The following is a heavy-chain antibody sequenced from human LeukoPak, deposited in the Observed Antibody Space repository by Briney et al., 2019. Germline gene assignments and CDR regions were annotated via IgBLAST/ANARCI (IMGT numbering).Heavy chain of an antibody. CDR1: GYTLTELS. J-gene: IGHJ6*02. Sequence: ASLKVSCKVSGYTLTELSMHWVRQAPGKGLEWMGGFDPEDGETIYAQKFQGRVTMTEDTSTDTAYMELSSLRSEDTAVYYCATDGSSSYYYYGMDVWGQGTTVTVSS. CDR2: FDPEDGET. V-gene: IGHV1-24*01. CDR3: ATDGSSSYYYYGMDV.